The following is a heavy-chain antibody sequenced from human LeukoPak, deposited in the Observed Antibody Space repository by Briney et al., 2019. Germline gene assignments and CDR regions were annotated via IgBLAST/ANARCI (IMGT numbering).Heavy chain of an antibody. D-gene: IGHD4-17*01. CDR2: ISSSSYI. V-gene: IGHV3-21*01. Sequence: GGSLRLSCAASGFTFSSYSMNWVRQAPGKGLEWVSSISSSSYIYYADSVKGRCTISRDNAKNSRYLQMNSLRAEDTAVYYCARDTAPPDTVTDYWGQGTLVTVSS. J-gene: IGHJ4*02. CDR3: ARDTAPPDTVTDY. CDR1: GFTFSSYS.